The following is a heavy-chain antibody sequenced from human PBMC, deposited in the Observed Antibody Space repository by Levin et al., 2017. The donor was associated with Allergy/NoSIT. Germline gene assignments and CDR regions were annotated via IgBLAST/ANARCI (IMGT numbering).Heavy chain of an antibody. CDR3: ARARDIVATIFDY. CDR1: GGSISSGGYY. CDR2: IYYSGSS. Sequence: PSETLSLTCTVSGGSISSGGYYWSWIRQHPGKGLEWIGYIYYSGSSYYNPSLKSRVSTSVDTSKNQFSLKLSSVTAADTAVYYCARARDIVATIFDYWGQGTLVTVSS. J-gene: IGHJ4*02. V-gene: IGHV4-31*03. D-gene: IGHD5-12*01.